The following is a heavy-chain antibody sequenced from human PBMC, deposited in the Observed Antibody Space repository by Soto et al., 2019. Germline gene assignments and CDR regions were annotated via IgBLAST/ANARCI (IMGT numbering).Heavy chain of an antibody. CDR1: GYSFTTYW. CDR3: ARHEATYYNFYGMDV. J-gene: IGHJ6*02. CDR2: FHPGESDT. Sequence: GESLKISCESHGYSFTTYWITGVRQKPGKGLEWVGSFHPGESDTRYSPSFQGQVTISADRSLATAYLQWSSLQAADTAIYYCARHEATYYNFYGMDVWGQGTTVTVSS. V-gene: IGHV5-51*01.